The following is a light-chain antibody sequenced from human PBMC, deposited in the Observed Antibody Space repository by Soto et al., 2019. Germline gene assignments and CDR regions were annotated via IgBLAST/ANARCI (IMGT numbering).Light chain of an antibody. CDR3: QQYGSSPYT. Sequence: EIVLTQSPGTLSLSPGERATLSCRASQSVSSSYLAWHQQKPGQAPRLIIYGASSRATGIPNRFSGSGSGTDFTLTISRLEPEDFAVYYCQQYGSSPYTFGPGTKVDIK. CDR2: GAS. CDR1: QSVSSSY. J-gene: IGKJ3*01. V-gene: IGKV3-20*01.